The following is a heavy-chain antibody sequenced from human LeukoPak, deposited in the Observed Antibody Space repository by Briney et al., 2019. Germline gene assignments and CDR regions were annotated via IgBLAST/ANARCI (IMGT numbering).Heavy chain of an antibody. D-gene: IGHD3-10*01. CDR2: ISSGGRTI. J-gene: IGHJ3*02. V-gene: IGHV3-48*04. Sequence: GESLRLSCAASGFTFNSAWMNWVRQAPGKGLEWVSYISSGGRTIYYADSVKGRFTISGDNAKNSLYLQMSGLRAEDTAVYYCARFGDAFDIWGEGTMVTVSS. CDR1: GFTFNSAW. CDR3: ARFGDAFDI.